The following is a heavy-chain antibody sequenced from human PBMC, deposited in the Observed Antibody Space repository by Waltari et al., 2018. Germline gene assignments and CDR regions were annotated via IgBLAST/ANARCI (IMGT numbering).Heavy chain of an antibody. CDR2: IKQDGSAK. J-gene: IGHJ6*03. CDR1: GSTLVTFW. D-gene: IGHD6-13*01. V-gene: IGHV3-7*03. Sequence: EVQLVESGGGLVQLGGPLSSPCPAPGSTLVTFWIGWFGRAPGRGWEWVANIKQDGSAKYYVDSVKGRFTISRDNAKNSLYLQMNSLRAEDTAVYYCANLSWESSSSWPWYYYYYMDVWGKGTTVTISS. CDR3: ANLSWESSSSWPWYYYYYMDV.